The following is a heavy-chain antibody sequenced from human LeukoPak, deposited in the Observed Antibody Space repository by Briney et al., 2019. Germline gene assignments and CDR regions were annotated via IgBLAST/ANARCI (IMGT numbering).Heavy chain of an antibody. CDR1: GFTFDDYA. D-gene: IGHD5-18*01. V-gene: IGHV3-9*01. CDR2: ISWNSGSI. CDR3: ARKGAMVPYDY. J-gene: IGHJ4*02. Sequence: GGSLRLSCAASGFTFDDYAMHWVRQAPGKGLEWVSGISWNSGSIGYADSVKGRFTISRDNAKNSLYLQMNSLRAEDTAVYYCARKGAMVPYDYWGQGTLVTVSS.